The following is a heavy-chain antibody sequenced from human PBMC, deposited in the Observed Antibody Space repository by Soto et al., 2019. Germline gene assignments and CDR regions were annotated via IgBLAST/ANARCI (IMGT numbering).Heavy chain of an antibody. Sequence: QIQLVQSGVEVKKPGASVKVSCKTSGYDFSSYGMSWARQAPGEGLEWMGWISGYNGNTNSVQKFQGRVSMTTDTSTSTVYMELRNLRTDDTAVYFCARDHVRGPTPGSAKYYAYNYMDVWGQGSTVIVSS. CDR1: GYDFSSYG. V-gene: IGHV1-18*01. J-gene: IGHJ6*03. CDR2: ISGYNGNT. CDR3: ARDHVRGPTPGSAKYYAYNYMDV. D-gene: IGHD3-10*01.